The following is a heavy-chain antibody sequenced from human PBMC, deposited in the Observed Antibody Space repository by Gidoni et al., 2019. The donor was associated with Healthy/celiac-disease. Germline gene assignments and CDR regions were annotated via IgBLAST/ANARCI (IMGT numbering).Heavy chain of an antibody. D-gene: IGHD2-2*01. J-gene: IGHJ5*02. V-gene: IGHV4-4*07. CDR3: ARDRAYCSSTSCYEGGHNWFDP. CDR1: GGSLSSYY. CDR2: IYTSGST. Sequence: QVQLQESGPGLVKPSETLSLPCTVSGGSLSSYYWSWIRQPAGKGLEWIGRIYTSGSTNYNPSLKSRVTMSVDTSKNQFSLKLSSVTAADTAVYYCARDRAYCSSTSCYEGGHNWFDPWGQGTLVTVSS.